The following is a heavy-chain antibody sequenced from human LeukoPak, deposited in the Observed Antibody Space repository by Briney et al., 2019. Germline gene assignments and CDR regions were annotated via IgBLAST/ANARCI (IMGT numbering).Heavy chain of an antibody. V-gene: IGHV1-69*13. Sequence: ASVKVSCKASGGTFSSYAISWVRQAPGQGLEWMGGIIPIFGTANYAQKFQGRVTITADESTSTAYMELSSLRSEDTAVYYCARDHCSSTSCYYYYYGMDVWGQGTTVTVSS. CDR3: ARDHCSSTSCYYYYYGMDV. D-gene: IGHD2-2*01. J-gene: IGHJ6*02. CDR1: GGTFSSYA. CDR2: IIPIFGTA.